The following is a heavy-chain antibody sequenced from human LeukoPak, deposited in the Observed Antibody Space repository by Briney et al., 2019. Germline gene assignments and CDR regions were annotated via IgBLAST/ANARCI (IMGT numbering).Heavy chain of an antibody. D-gene: IGHD6-19*01. CDR2: ISTSNSYI. CDR3: AKDQWLVRSRYMDV. V-gene: IGHV3-21*01. J-gene: IGHJ6*03. Sequence: GGSLRLSCAASGFTFSSYSMNWVRQAPGKGLEWVSFISTSNSYIYYADSVKGRFTISRDNARNSLYLQMNSLRAEDTAVYYCAKDQWLVRSRYMDVWGKGTTVTVSS. CDR1: GFTFSSYS.